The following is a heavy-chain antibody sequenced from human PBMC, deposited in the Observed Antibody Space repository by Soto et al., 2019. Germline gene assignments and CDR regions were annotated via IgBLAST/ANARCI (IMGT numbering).Heavy chain of an antibody. D-gene: IGHD3-10*01. CDR1: GYTFTGYS. CDR2: INGDSDNT. CDR3: ARGDNPGGWLIDY. J-gene: IGHJ4*02. Sequence: ASVKVSCKASGYTFTGYSMHWVRQAPGQRLEWMGCINGDSDNTKYSQKFQDRVTITKDTSATTVYMEVKSLRSEDTAVYHCARGDNPGGWLIDYWGQGTQVTVSS. V-gene: IGHV1-3*01.